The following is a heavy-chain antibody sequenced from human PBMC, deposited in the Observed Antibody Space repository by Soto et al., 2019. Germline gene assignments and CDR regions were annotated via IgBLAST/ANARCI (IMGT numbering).Heavy chain of an antibody. J-gene: IGHJ4*02. Sequence: QVQLVQSGGGVVQPGRSLRLSCAASGFSLHTYGMHWVRQAPGKGLEWVALISHDGSDTYYADSVRGRLTISRDNFNNPLYLQRSSLRAEDTAVYYCARTLRGDSTGPFDCWGLGLLVTVSS. CDR2: ISHDGSDT. CDR1: GFSLHTYG. D-gene: IGHD2-21*02. V-gene: IGHV3-30*03. CDR3: ARTLRGDSTGPFDC.